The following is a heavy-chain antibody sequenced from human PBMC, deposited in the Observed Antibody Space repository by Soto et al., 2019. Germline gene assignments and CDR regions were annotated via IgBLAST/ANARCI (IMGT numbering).Heavy chain of an antibody. Sequence: EVQLVESGGGLIQPGGSLRLSCAASGFTVSSNYMSWVRQAPGKGLEWVSGISGSGGSTFYADSVKGRFTISRDNSKNTLYLQMNSLRAEDTAVYYCAKANSYYDFWSGYSPDYWGQGTLVTVSS. CDR3: AKANSYYDFWSGYSPDY. CDR1: GFTVSSNY. V-gene: IGHV3-23*04. D-gene: IGHD3-3*01. J-gene: IGHJ4*02. CDR2: ISGSGGST.